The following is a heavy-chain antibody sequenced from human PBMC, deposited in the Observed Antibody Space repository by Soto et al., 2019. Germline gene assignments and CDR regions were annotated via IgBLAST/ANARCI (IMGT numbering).Heavy chain of an antibody. V-gene: IGHV4-30-2*01. Sequence: QLQLQESGSGLVRPSQTLSLTCAVSGGSISSGGYSWNWIRQQPGKGLEWIGYISHSGSTLYNPSLTSRVTISVDKSKTQFSLKLTSVTAADTAVYYCARDQLEGNWFDPWGQGTLVTVSS. D-gene: IGHD1-1*01. CDR1: GGSISSGGYS. J-gene: IGHJ5*02. CDR3: ARDQLEGNWFDP. CDR2: ISHSGST.